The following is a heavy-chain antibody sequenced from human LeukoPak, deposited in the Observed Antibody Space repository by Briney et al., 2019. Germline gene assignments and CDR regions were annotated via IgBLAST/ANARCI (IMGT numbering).Heavy chain of an antibody. CDR3: AKAPQYD. CDR2: ISGSGGNT. D-gene: IGHD2-2*01. CDR1: GFIFSSYA. V-gene: IGHV3-23*01. Sequence: GGSLRLSCAASGFIFSSYAMNWVRQAPGKGLEWVSGISGSGGNTYYADSVKGRFTISRDNSENTLNLQMNSLRAEDTAVYYCAKAPQYDWGQGTLVTVSS. J-gene: IGHJ4*02.